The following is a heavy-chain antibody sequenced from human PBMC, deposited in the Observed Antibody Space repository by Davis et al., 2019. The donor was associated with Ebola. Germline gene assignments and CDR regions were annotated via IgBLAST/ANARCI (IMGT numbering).Heavy chain of an antibody. Sequence: SETLSLTCTVSGGSVSSGSYYWSWIRQPPGKGLEWIGYIYYSGSTNYNPSLKSRVTISVDTSKNQFSLKLSSVTAADTAVYYCAISRSVYYYDSSGYYTTPGYFDLWGRGTLVTVSS. CDR2: IYYSGST. V-gene: IGHV4-61*01. CDR3: AISRSVYYYDSSGYYTTPGYFDL. CDR1: GGSVSSGSYY. D-gene: IGHD3-22*01. J-gene: IGHJ2*01.